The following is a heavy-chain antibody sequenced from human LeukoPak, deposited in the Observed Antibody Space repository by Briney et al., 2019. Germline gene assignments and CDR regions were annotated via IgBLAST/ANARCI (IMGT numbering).Heavy chain of an antibody. J-gene: IGHJ6*04. CDR2: ISGSGGST. D-gene: IGHD3-10*02. CDR1: GFTFSSYG. V-gene: IGHV3-23*01. Sequence: GGSLRLSCAASGFTFSSYGMSWVRQAPGKGLEWVSGISGSGGSTYYADSVKGRFTISRDNAKNSLYLQMNSLRAEDTAVYYCAELGITMIGGVWGKGTTVTISS. CDR3: AELGITMIGGV.